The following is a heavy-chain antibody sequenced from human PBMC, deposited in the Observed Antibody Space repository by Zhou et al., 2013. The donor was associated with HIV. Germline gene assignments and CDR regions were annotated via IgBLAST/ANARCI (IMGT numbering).Heavy chain of an antibody. CDR2: IIPIFGTA. D-gene: IGHD3-3*01. J-gene: IGHJ6*03. Sequence: QVQLVQSGAEVKKPGSSVKVSCKASGGTFSSYAISWVRQAPGQGLEWMGGIIPIFGTANYAQKFQGRVTITTDESTSTAYMELSSLRSEDTAVYYCARGSRDFWSGYYTIDDYYYYMDVWGQRGPRSPSP. V-gene: IGHV1-69*05. CDR3: ARGSRDFWSGYYTIDDYYYYMDV. CDR1: GGTFSSYA.